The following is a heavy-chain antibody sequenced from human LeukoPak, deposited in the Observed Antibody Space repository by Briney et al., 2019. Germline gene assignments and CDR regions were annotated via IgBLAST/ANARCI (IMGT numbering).Heavy chain of an antibody. CDR2: IYYSGST. Sequence: SETLSLTCTVSGGSISSYYWSWIRQPPGKGLEWIGYIYYSGSTNYNPSLKSRVTISVDTSKDQFSLKLSSVTAADTAVYYCARDVGATPGYFDYWGQGTLVTVSS. V-gene: IGHV4-59*01. J-gene: IGHJ4*02. D-gene: IGHD1-26*01. CDR1: GGSISSYY. CDR3: ARDVGATPGYFDY.